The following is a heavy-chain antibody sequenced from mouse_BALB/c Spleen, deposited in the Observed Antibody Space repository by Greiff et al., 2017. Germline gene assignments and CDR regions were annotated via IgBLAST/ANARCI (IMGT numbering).Heavy chain of an antibody. D-gene: IGHD2-3*01. CDR2: IYPGGGYT. CDR1: GYTFTNYW. CDR3: TRSDGYYVGALDY. V-gene: IGHV1-63*02. Sequence: VQLQQSGAELVRPGTSVKISCKASGYTFTNYWLGWVKQRPGHGLEWIGDIYPGGGYTNYNEKFKGKATLTADTSSSTAYMQLSSLTSADSAVFFCTRSDGYYVGALDYWGQGTSVTVSS. J-gene: IGHJ4*01.